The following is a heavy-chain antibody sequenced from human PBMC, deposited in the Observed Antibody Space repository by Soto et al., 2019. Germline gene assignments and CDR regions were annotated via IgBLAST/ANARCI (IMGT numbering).Heavy chain of an antibody. D-gene: IGHD6-25*01. CDR3: PRPPNSSGWRHAH. Sequence: EVQLVQSGAEVKKPGESLKISCKGSGYSFTSYWIGWVRQMPGKGLEWMGIIYPGDSDTRYSPSFQGQVTISADKSISTAYLQWSSLRAADTARYYCPRPPNSSGWRHAHWGQGTLVTVSS. V-gene: IGHV5-51*03. CDR2: IYPGDSDT. CDR1: GYSFTSYW. J-gene: IGHJ4*02.